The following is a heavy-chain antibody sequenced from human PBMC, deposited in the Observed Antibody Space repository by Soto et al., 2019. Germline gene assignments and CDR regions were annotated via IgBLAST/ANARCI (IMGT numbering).Heavy chain of an antibody. CDR2: SSGSGGST. V-gene: IGHV3-23*01. D-gene: IGHD6-13*01. CDR3: AKSEVSAVGTTFDY. J-gene: IGHJ4*02. CDR1: GFTFSSYA. Sequence: GGSLRLSCAASGFTFSSYAMSWVRQAPGKGLEWVSASSGSGGSTYYADSVKGRFTISRDNSKNTLYLQMNSLRAEDTAVYYCAKSEVSAVGTTFDYWGQGTLVTVSS.